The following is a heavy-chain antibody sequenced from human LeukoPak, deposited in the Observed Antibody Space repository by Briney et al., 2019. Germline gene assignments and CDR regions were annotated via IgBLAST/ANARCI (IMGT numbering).Heavy chain of an antibody. V-gene: IGHV3-11*01. Sequence: PGGSLRLSCAASGFTFSDYYMSWIRQAPGKGLEWVSYISSSGSTIYYADSVKGRLTISRDNAKNSLYLQMNSLRAEDTAVYYCARVDQKSAAGTFPFDYWGQGTLVTVSS. D-gene: IGHD6-13*01. J-gene: IGHJ4*02. CDR3: ARVDQKSAAGTFPFDY. CDR2: ISSSGSTI. CDR1: GFTFSDYY.